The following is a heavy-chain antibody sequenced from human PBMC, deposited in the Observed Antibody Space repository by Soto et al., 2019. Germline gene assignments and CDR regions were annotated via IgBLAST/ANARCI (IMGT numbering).Heavy chain of an antibody. J-gene: IGHJ6*03. Sequence: QVQLVESGGDLVKPGGSLRLSCVASGFSFSDYSMPWMRQAPGGGLDFFAFISNTATSDYYADPVKGRFTSSRDNASKSVNLQMVSMRAENAAVYYCARDLPHMLSRKHYYYYLDAWGTGTKVTVSS. V-gene: IGHV3-11*01. CDR1: GFSFSDYS. D-gene: IGHD3-16*01. CDR3: ARDLPHMLSRKHYYYYLDA. CDR2: ISNTATSD.